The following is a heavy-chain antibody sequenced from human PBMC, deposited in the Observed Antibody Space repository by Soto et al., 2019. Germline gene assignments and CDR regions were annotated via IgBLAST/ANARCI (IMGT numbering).Heavy chain of an antibody. CDR1: GYTFASYG. J-gene: IGHJ4*02. CDR3: ARSIVVVTSFDY. D-gene: IGHD3-22*01. CDR2: ISAYNGNT. Sequence: GASVKASCKASGYTFASYGISWVRQAPGQGLEWMGWISAYNGNTNYAQKFQGRVTITRDTSASTAYMELSSLRSEDTAVYYCARSIVVVTSFDYWGQGTLVTVSS. V-gene: IGHV1-18*01.